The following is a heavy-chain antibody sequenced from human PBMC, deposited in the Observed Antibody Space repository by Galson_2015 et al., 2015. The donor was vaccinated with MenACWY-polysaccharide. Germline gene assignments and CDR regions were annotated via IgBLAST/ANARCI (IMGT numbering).Heavy chain of an antibody. Sequence: SVKVSCKASGYTFTSHNMHWVRQAPGQGLEWMGWINAGTGNTKYSQNFQGRVTITNDTSASTAYMELSGLRSEDTAVYYCARVDCGSDCCFLIDYSVPGTLVTVSS. CDR3: ARVDCGSDCCFLIDY. D-gene: IGHD2-21*01. CDR2: INAGTGNT. V-gene: IGHV1-3*01. J-gene: IGHJ4*02. CDR1: GYTFTSHN.